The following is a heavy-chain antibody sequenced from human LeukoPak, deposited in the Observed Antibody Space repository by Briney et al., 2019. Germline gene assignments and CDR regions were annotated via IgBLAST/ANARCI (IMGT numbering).Heavy chain of an antibody. J-gene: IGHJ1*01. D-gene: IGHD3-9*01. CDR3: AKKLYFEWLVAEYFQH. CDR2: ISGSGGST. Sequence: GGSLRLSCAASGFTFSSYAMSWVRQAPGKGLEWVSAISGSGGSTYYADSVKGRFTISRDNSKNTLYLQMNSLRAEDTAVYYCAKKLYFEWLVAEYFQHWGQGTLVTVST. CDR1: GFTFSSYA. V-gene: IGHV3-23*01.